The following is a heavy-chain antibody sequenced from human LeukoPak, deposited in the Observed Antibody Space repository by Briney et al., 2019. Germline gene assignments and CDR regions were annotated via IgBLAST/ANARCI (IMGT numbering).Heavy chain of an antibody. D-gene: IGHD3-10*01. CDR1: GFTFSSYA. J-gene: IGHJ1*01. Sequence: LPGGSLRLSCAASGFTFSSYAMSWVRQAPGKGLVWVSRINNEGTTISYADSVKGRFTISRDNAKNTLYLQMNSLRAEDTAVYYCARVSGLGMNEYYQHWGQGTLVTVAS. CDR2: INNEGTTI. V-gene: IGHV3-74*01. CDR3: ARVSGLGMNEYYQH.